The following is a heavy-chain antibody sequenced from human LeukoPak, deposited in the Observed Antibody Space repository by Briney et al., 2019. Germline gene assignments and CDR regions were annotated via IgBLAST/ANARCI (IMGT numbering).Heavy chain of an antibody. CDR2: INSDGSTT. J-gene: IGHJ4*02. D-gene: IGHD6-13*01. Sequence: TGGSLRLSCAASGFTFSNYWMHWVRQAPGKGLVWVARINSDGSTTNYADSVKGRFTISRDNAKNTLYLQMNSLRAEDTAVYYCARDSEQQLEVWGQGNLVTGSS. CDR1: GFTFSNYW. CDR3: ARDSEQQLEV. V-gene: IGHV3-74*01.